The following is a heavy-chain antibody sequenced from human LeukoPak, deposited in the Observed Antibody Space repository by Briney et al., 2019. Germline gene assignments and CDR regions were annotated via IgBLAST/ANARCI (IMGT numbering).Heavy chain of an antibody. Sequence: PSETLSLTCTVSGGSISSYSWGWIRQTPGKGLELIWYIYYSGSTNYNPSLKSRVTISVDTSKNQFSLKLSSVTAADTAVYYCARHTYQIAAAEVDYWGQGTLVTVSS. CDR2: IYYSGST. D-gene: IGHD6-13*01. CDR3: ARHTYQIAAAEVDY. V-gene: IGHV4-59*08. CDR1: GGSISSYS. J-gene: IGHJ4*02.